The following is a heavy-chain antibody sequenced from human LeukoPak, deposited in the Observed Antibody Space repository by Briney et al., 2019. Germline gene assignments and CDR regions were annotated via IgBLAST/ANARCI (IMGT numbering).Heavy chain of an antibody. CDR1: GYIFTSYG. CDR3: ASAGYSSSWFPYFDY. D-gene: IGHD6-13*01. V-gene: IGHV1-18*01. J-gene: IGHJ4*02. Sequence: VASVKVSCKASGYIFTSYGISWVRQAPGQGLEGMGWISAYYGNTNYAQKLQGRVTMTTDTSTSTAYMELRSLRSDDTAVYYCASAGYSSSWFPYFDYWGQGTLVTVSS. CDR2: ISAYYGNT.